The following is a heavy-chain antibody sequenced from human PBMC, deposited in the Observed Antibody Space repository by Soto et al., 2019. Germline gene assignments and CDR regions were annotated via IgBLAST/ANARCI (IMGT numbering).Heavy chain of an antibody. CDR1: GGSISSYY. D-gene: IGHD3-10*01. CDR3: ARSGHYYGSGSYIRFDP. J-gene: IGHJ5*02. Sequence: SETLSLTCTVSGGSISSYYWSWRRQPPGKGLEWIGYIYYSGSTNYNPSLKSRVTISVDTSKNQFSLKLSSVTAADTAVYYCARSGHYYGSGSYIRFDPWGQGTLVTVSS. CDR2: IYYSGST. V-gene: IGHV4-59*08.